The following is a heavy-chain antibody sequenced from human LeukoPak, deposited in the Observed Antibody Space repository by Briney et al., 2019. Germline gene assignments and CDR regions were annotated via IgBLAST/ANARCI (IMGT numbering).Heavy chain of an antibody. V-gene: IGHV3-74*01. Sequence: PGGSLRLSRAASGFTFSSYWMNWVRQAPGKGLVWVSRIASDGSSTTYADSVKGRFSISRDNAKSTLYLQMNSLRVEDTAVYYCARGRPHGNDYWGQGTLVTVSS. CDR2: IASDGSST. D-gene: IGHD4-23*01. J-gene: IGHJ4*02. CDR1: GFTFSSYW. CDR3: ARGRPHGNDY.